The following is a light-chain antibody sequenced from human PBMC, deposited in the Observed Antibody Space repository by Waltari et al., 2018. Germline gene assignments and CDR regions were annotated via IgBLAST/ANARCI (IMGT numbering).Light chain of an antibody. Sequence: QSALTQPPSASGSPGQSVTISCTGTSSDVGGYNLCSWYQQHPGKAPKLMIHEVSKRPSGVPDRFSGSKSGNTASLTVSGLQAEDEADYYCSSYAGSNNVLFGGGTKVTVL. CDR2: EVS. CDR3: SSYAGSNNVL. V-gene: IGLV2-8*01. CDR1: SSDVGGYNL. J-gene: IGLJ2*01.